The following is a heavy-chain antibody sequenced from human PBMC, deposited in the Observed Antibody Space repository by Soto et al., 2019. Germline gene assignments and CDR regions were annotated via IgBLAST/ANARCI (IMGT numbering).Heavy chain of an antibody. J-gene: IGHJ4*02. D-gene: IGHD4-17*01. CDR2: IYHSGST. CDR3: ARDGSFTYGDTFFDY. Sequence: SETLSLTCAVSGYCISSGYYWGWIRQPPGKGLEWIGSIYHSGSTYYNPSLKSRVTISVDTSKSQFSLKLSSVTAADTALYYCARDGSFTYGDTFFDYWGQGTLVTVSS. V-gene: IGHV4-38-2*02. CDR1: GYCISSGYY.